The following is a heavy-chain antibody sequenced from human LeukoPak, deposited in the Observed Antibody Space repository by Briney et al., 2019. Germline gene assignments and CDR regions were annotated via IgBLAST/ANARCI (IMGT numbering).Heavy chain of an antibody. J-gene: IGHJ4*02. V-gene: IGHV3-30-3*01. CDR1: GFTFSSYA. Sequence: GRSLRLSCAASGFTFSSYAMHWVRQAPGKGLEWVAVISYDGSNKYYADSVKGRFTISRDNSKNTLYLQMNSLRAEDTAVYYCARAAYPDYYDSSGYLDYWGQGTLVTVSS. CDR3: ARAAYPDYYDSSGYLDY. CDR2: ISYDGSNK. D-gene: IGHD3-22*01.